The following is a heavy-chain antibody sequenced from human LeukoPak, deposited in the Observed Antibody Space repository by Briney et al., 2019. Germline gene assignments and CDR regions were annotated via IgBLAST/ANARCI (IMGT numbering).Heavy chain of an antibody. CDR1: GFTFPTYS. CDR3: VKDRVPDSGWSFDV. Sequence: GGSLRLSCTTSGFTFPTYSMSWVRQAPGQGLEWVASIFGSASKIYHADSVKGRFNVSRDNSKNTLYLQMNGLRVEDTALYYCVKDRVPDSGWSFDVWGQGTMVTVSA. D-gene: IGHD6-19*01. CDR2: IFGSASKI. V-gene: IGHV3-23*01. J-gene: IGHJ3*01.